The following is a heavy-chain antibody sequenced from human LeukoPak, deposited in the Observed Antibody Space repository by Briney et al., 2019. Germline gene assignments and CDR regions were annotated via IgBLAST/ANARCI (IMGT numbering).Heavy chain of an antibody. CDR1: GFSFSSHG. D-gene: IGHD3-10*01. CDR2: ISKSGTYI. J-gene: IGHJ4*02. V-gene: IGHV3-21*01. Sequence: GGSLRLSCAASGFSFSSHGMNWVRQAPGKGLEWVSSISKSGTYIYYADSVRGRFTISRDNANNSLYLQMNSLRGEDTAMYYCARGSGTHFWGQGTRVTASS. CDR3: ARGSGTHF.